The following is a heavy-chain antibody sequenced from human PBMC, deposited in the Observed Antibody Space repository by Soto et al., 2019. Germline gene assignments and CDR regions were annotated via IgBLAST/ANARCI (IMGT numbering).Heavy chain of an antibody. CDR3: TTDPQRFLEWLPTGAPETYYYYYYYGMDV. Sequence: PGGSLILSCSSSGFTFSNSCMSWVVQAPGKGLEWVCRIKSKTDGFTTDYAAPVKGRFTISRDDSKNTLYLQMNSLKTEDTAVYYCTTDPQRFLEWLPTGAPETYYYYYYYGMDVWGQGTTVTVSS. CDR2: IKSKTDGFTT. D-gene: IGHD3-3*01. CDR1: GFTFSNSC. J-gene: IGHJ6*02. V-gene: IGHV3-15*01.